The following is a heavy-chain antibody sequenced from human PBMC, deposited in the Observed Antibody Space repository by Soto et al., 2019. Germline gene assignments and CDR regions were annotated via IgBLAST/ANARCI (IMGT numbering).Heavy chain of an antibody. V-gene: IGHV3-30*18. CDR2: ISYDGSNK. J-gene: IGHJ6*02. CDR1: GFTFSSYG. CDR3: AKGHQKYDFWCGYSIYYYYYGMDV. D-gene: IGHD3-3*01. Sequence: ESGGGVVQPGRSLRLSCAASGFTFSSYGMHWVRQAPGKGLEWVAVISYDGSNKYYADSVKGRFTISRDNSKNTLYLQMNSLRAEDTAVYYCAKGHQKYDFWCGYSIYYYYYGMDVWGQGTTVTVSS.